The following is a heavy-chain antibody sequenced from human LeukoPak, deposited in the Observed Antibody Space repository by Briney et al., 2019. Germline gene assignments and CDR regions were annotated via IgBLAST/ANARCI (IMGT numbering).Heavy chain of an antibody. Sequence: GASVKVSCKASGYTFTSYYMHWVRQAPGQGLEWMGWINPNSGGTNYAQKFQGWVTMTRDTSISTAYMELSRLRSDDTAVYYCARAVYSSGWFTNFYYFDYWGQGTLVTVSS. D-gene: IGHD6-19*01. CDR3: ARAVYSSGWFTNFYYFDY. CDR1: GYTFTSYY. CDR2: INPNSGGT. V-gene: IGHV1-2*04. J-gene: IGHJ4*02.